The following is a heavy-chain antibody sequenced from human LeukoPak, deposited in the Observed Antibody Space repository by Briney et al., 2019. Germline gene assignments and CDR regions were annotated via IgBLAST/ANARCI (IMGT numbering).Heavy chain of an antibody. Sequence: GSLRLSCAATGLSVSSNFMSWVRQAPGKGLEWVSAISGSGGSTYYADSVKGRFTISRDNSKNTLYLQMNSLRAEDTAVYYCATLLIRGAFDYWGQGTLVTVSS. CDR3: ATLLIRGAFDY. J-gene: IGHJ4*02. CDR2: ISGSGGST. D-gene: IGHD2-8*01. V-gene: IGHV3-23*01. CDR1: GLSVSSNF.